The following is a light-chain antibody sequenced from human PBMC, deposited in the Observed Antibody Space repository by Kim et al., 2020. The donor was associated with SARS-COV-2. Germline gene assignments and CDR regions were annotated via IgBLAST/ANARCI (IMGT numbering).Light chain of an antibody. CDR1: NIGSKS. CDR2: YDS. V-gene: IGLV3-21*04. CDR3: QVWDSSSGEV. J-gene: IGLJ3*02. Sequence: VAPGKTARITCGGNNIGSKSVHWYQQKPGQAPVLVIYYDSDRPSGIPERFSGSNSGNTATLTISRVEAGDEADYYCQVWDSSSGEVFGGGTKLTVL.